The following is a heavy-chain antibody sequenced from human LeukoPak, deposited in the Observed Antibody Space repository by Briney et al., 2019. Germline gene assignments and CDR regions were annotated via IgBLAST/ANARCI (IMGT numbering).Heavy chain of an antibody. CDR1: GFTFGSYT. V-gene: IGHV3-7*04. Sequence: GSLRLSCAASGFTFGSYTMNWVRQAPGKGLEWVANINQDGSENFYLDSVKGRFTISRDNAKNSLYLQMNSLRAEDTAVYYCARDSVRGGYDSLFDYWGQGTLVTVSS. CDR2: INQDGSEN. CDR3: ARDSVRGGYDSLFDY. D-gene: IGHD5-12*01. J-gene: IGHJ4*02.